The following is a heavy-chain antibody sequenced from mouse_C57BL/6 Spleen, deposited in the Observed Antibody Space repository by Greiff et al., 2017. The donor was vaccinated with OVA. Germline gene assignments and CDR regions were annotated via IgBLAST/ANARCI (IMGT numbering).Heavy chain of an antibody. D-gene: IGHD3-2*02. CDR3: ARTAQATAWFAY. Sequence: QVQLQQSGAELVKPGASVKLSCKASGYTFTSYWMQWVKQRPGQGLEWIGEIDPSDSYTNYNQKFKGKATLTVDTSSSTAYMQLSSLTSEDSAVYYCARTAQATAWFAYWGQGTLVTVSA. CDR1: GYTFTSYW. CDR2: IDPSDSYT. J-gene: IGHJ3*01. V-gene: IGHV1-50*01.